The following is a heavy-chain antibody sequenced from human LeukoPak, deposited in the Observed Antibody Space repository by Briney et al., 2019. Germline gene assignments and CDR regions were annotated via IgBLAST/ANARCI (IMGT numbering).Heavy chain of an antibody. Sequence: PSETLSLTCTVSGGSISSGDYYWSWIRQPPGKGLEWIGYIYYSGSTYYNPSLKSRVTISVDTSKNQFSLKLSSVTAADTAVYYCAGYCSGGSCYPPDGRTRFGPWGQGTLVTVSS. CDR3: AGYCSGGSCYPPDGRTRFGP. CDR2: IYYSGST. V-gene: IGHV4-30-4*01. D-gene: IGHD2-15*01. CDR1: GGSISSGDYY. J-gene: IGHJ5*02.